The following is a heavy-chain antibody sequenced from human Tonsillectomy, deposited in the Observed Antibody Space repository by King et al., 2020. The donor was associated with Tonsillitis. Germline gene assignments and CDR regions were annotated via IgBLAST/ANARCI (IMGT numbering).Heavy chain of an antibody. CDR1: GFTFSSYG. Sequence: VQLVESGGGVVQPGGSLRLSCAASGFTFSSYGMHWVRQAPGKGLEWVAFIRYDGSNKYYADSVKGRFTISRDNSKNTLYLQMNSLRAEDTAVYYCAKDRIGYCDYWGQGTLVTVS. D-gene: IGHD2/OR15-2a*01. CDR2: IRYDGSNK. J-gene: IGHJ4*02. V-gene: IGHV3-30*02. CDR3: AKDRIGYCDY.